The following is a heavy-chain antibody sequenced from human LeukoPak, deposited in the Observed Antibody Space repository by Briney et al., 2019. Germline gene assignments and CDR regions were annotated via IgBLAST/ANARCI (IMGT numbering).Heavy chain of an antibody. D-gene: IGHD2-21*02. CDR3: ASPKYGDFYFDY. CDR2: LSPRTGGT. CDR1: GYTSSGYY. Sequence: ASVTVSCKASGYTSSGYYIHWVRQAPGQGLEWLGWLSPRTGGTNYARKFQGRVIMTRATSISTAYMELRRLRSDDTAVYFCASPKYGDFYFDYWGQGTLVTVAS. V-gene: IGHV1-2*02. J-gene: IGHJ4*02.